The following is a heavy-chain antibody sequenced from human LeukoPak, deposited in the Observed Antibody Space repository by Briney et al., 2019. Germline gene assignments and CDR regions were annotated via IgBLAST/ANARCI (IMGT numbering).Heavy chain of an antibody. CDR3: ASPYGSGSYYSEVGY. J-gene: IGHJ4*02. CDR2: VSSSSSYI. V-gene: IGHV3-21*01. Sequence: PGGSLRLSCAASGFTFSSYSMNWVRQAPGKGLEWVSSVSSSSSYIYYADSVEGRFTISRDNAKNSLYLQMNSLRAEDTAVYYCASPYGSGSYYSEVGYWGQGTLVTVSS. D-gene: IGHD3-10*01. CDR1: GFTFSSYS.